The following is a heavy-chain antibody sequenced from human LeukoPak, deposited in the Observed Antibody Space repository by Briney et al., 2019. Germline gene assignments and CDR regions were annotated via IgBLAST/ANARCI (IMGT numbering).Heavy chain of an antibody. CDR2: IYNSGST. CDR3: ARLGYNWFDP. Sequence: SSETLSLTCTVSGYSISSGYYWGWIRQSPGKGLEWIGSIYNSGSTYYNPSLKSRITISVDTSKNQFSLRLRSVTAADTAVYYCARLGYNWFDPWGQGTLVTVSS. V-gene: IGHV4-38-2*02. D-gene: IGHD6-13*01. J-gene: IGHJ5*02. CDR1: GYSISSGYY.